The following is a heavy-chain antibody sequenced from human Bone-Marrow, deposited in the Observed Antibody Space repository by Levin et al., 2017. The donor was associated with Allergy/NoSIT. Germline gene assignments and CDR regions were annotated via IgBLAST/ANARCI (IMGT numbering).Heavy chain of an antibody. V-gene: IGHV3-53*01. Sequence: GGSLRLSCAASGFTVSSSYMSWVRQAPGKGLEWVSFIYSRGTTYYADSVKDRFTISRDNSENTVSLQMNRLRVEDTAVYYCARGANYQFLTGYYKGYFDLWDRGTLVTVSS. CDR3: ARGANYQFLTGYYKGYFDL. D-gene: IGHD3-9*01. J-gene: IGHJ2*01. CDR1: GFTVSSSY. CDR2: IYSRGTT.